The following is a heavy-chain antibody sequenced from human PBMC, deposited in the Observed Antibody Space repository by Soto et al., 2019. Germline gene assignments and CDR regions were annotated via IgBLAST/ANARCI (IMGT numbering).Heavy chain of an antibody. CDR3: ARRGPGTSFDY. D-gene: IGHD6-13*01. J-gene: IGHJ4*02. CDR2: ISGSGGST. Sequence: EVQLLDSGGGLVQPGGSLRLSCAASGFTFSSYAMNWVRQAPGKGLEWVSGISGSGGSTYYADSVKGRFTISRDNSKNTVYLQMSSLRAEDTAVYYCARRGPGTSFDYWGQGTLVTVSS. CDR1: GFTFSSYA. V-gene: IGHV3-23*01.